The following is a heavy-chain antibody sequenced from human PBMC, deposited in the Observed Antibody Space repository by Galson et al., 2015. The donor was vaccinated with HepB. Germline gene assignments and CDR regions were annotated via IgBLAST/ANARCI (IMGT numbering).Heavy chain of an antibody. CDR3: AKVFPEKVDGWYRQALYYFDS. V-gene: IGHV3-23*01. D-gene: IGHD6-19*01. CDR1: GFTFSYYA. Sequence: SLRLSCAAPGFTFSYYAMRCVRQAPGKGLEWISAITPSGANTYSADSMQGRFTIPRDNSRNTLFLQMNSLSADDTAIYFCAKVFPEKVDGWYRQALYYFDSWGQGTRVTVSS. J-gene: IGHJ4*02. CDR2: ITPSGANT.